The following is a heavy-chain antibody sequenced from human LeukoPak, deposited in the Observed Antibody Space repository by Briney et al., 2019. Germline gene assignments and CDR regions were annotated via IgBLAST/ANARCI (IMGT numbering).Heavy chain of an antibody. V-gene: IGHV3-23*01. Sequence: GGSLRLSCSASGFTLRSYAMGWVRQAPGKGLEWVSAISDTGDKTYYADSVKGRFTISRDNSRNTLYLQMSRLRAEDTALFYCAKTTDSTPYSSGTFDSWGQGTLVTVSS. D-gene: IGHD3-10*01. CDR1: GFTLRSYA. J-gene: IGHJ4*02. CDR3: AKTTDSTPYSSGTFDS. CDR2: ISDTGDKT.